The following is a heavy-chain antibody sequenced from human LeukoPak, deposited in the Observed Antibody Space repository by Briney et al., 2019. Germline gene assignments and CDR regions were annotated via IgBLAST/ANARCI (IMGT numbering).Heavy chain of an antibody. V-gene: IGHV3-23*01. Sequence: PGGSLRLSCVASGFTFSSYAMSWVRKAPPRGLEWVSSLRGDGETFYADSVKGRFTLSRDDSRNMVFLHLNNLRVEDTAVYYCAKASWVSTADAVLWGQGTVVTVS. CDR3: AKASWVSTADAVL. CDR1: GFTFSSYA. D-gene: IGHD3-16*01. J-gene: IGHJ4*02. CDR2: LRGDGET.